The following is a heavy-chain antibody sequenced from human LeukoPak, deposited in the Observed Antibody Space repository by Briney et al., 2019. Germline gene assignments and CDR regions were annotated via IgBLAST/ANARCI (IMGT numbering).Heavy chain of an antibody. V-gene: IGHV1-18*01. J-gene: IGHJ2*01. CDR1: GYTFTSYG. D-gene: IGHD2-2*01. CDR2: ISAGNGNT. CDR3: ARERVCSSTSCYSTNFDL. Sequence: ASVKVSCKASGYTFTSYGISWVRQAPGQGLEWMGWISAGNGNTKYSQKFQGRVTITRDTSASPAYMELSSLRSEDTAVYYCARERVCSSTSCYSTNFDLWGRGTLVTVSS.